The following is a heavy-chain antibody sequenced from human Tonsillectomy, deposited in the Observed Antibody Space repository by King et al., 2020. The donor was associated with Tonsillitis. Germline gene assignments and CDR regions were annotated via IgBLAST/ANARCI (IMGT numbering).Heavy chain of an antibody. CDR3: AKDLAGQWTLDY. D-gene: IGHD6-19*01. V-gene: IGHV3-30*18. Sequence: QLVQSGGGVVQPGKALRLSFGAPGFTFSTSGMPLVRQAPGKGLVLVALISYDESNKFYADSVKGRFTISRDNSKNTVYLLMNSLRPEDTAVYYCAKDLAGQWTLDYWGQGTLVTVSS. CDR2: ISYDESNK. CDR1: GFTFSTSG. J-gene: IGHJ4*02.